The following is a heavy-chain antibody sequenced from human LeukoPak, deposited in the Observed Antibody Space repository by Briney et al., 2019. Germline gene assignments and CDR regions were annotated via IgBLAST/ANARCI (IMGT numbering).Heavy chain of an antibody. V-gene: IGHV3-7*01. CDR3: ARETELWFGDNYMDV. J-gene: IGHJ6*03. Sequence: GGSLRLSCAASGFTFSSYWMSWVRQAPGKGLEWVANIKQDGSEKYYVDSVKGRFTISRDNAKNSLYLQMNSLRAEDTAVYYCARETELWFGDNYMDVWGKGTTVTVSS. D-gene: IGHD3-10*01. CDR2: IKQDGSEK. CDR1: GFTFSSYW.